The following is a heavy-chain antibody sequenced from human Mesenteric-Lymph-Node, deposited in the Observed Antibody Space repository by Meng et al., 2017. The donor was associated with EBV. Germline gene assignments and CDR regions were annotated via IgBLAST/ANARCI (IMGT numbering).Heavy chain of an antibody. Sequence: EVQLVESGGXLVKPGXFLRLSCAASGFIFSTYSMNWVRQAPGKGLEWVSSISSDGNYIYYADSVKGRFTISRDNAKNSLYLQMNSLRVDDTGVYYCTRAAFDPWGQGTLGTVSS. CDR3: TRAAFDP. V-gene: IGHV3-21*06. CDR1: GFIFSTYS. J-gene: IGHJ5*02. CDR2: ISSDGNYI.